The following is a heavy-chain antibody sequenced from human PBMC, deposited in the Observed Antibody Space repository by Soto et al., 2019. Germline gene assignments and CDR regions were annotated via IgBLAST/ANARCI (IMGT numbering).Heavy chain of an antibody. CDR2: IKQDGSEK. J-gene: IGHJ6*02. Sequence: EVQLVESGGGLVQTGGSLRLSCAASGFAFSTYWMTWVRQAPGKGLEWVANIKQDGSEKYYVDSVKGRFTISRDNAKNSLYLQMNSLRAEDTAVYYCARDPSIVATMGSIYSYYGMDVWGQGTTVTVSS. CDR1: GFAFSTYW. V-gene: IGHV3-7*01. CDR3: ARDPSIVATMGSIYSYYGMDV. D-gene: IGHD5-12*01.